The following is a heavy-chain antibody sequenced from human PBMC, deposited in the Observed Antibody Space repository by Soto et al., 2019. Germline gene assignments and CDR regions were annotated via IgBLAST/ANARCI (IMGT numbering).Heavy chain of an antibody. Sequence: PGGSLRLSCAASGFTFSSYAMSWVRQAPGKGLEWVSAISGSGGSTHYADSVKGRFTISRDNSKNTLYLQMNSLRAEDTAVYYCAKARRSSPVAGTGYFDYWGQGTLVTVSS. CDR2: ISGSGGST. CDR1: GFTFSSYA. J-gene: IGHJ4*02. CDR3: AKARRSSPVAGTGYFDY. D-gene: IGHD6-19*01. V-gene: IGHV3-23*01.